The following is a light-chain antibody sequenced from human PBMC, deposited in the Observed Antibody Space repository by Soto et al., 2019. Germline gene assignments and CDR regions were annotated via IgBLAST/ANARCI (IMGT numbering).Light chain of an antibody. CDR1: SSDIGTYNL. CDR3: CSYAGSGTFV. CDR2: EGS. Sequence: QSVLTQPASVSGSPGQSTTISCTGTSSDIGTYNLVSWYQQHPGKAPKVMIYEGSERPSGISNRFSASKSGNTASLTISGLQAEDEADYYCCSYAGSGTFVFGTGTKVTVL. J-gene: IGLJ1*01. V-gene: IGLV2-23*01.